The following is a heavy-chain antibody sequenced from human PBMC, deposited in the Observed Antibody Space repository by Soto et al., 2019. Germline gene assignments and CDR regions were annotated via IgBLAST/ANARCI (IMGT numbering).Heavy chain of an antibody. Sequence: XSVKVSFKASGGTFVSYAISWVRQAPGQGLEWMGGIIPIFGTANYAQKFQGRVTITADESTSTAYMELSSLRSEDTAVYYCARDTAVAASGWFDPWGQGTLVTVSS. CDR1: GGTFVSYA. D-gene: IGHD6-19*01. V-gene: IGHV1-69*13. J-gene: IGHJ5*02. CDR3: ARDTAVAASGWFDP. CDR2: IIPIFGTA.